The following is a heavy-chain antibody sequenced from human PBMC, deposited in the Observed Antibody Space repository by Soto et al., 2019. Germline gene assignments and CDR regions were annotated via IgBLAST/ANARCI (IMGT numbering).Heavy chain of an antibody. V-gene: IGHV1-2*02. CDR3: GRGRSGQIVVFY. CDR2: IGPESGAT. J-gene: IGHJ4*02. Sequence: ASVKVSCKASGYTFTGHYIHWVRQAPEQGPEWMGEIGPESGATRYAKKFQGRVTMTRDTSITTVYMELNNLSPDDTAVYYCGRGRSGQIVVFYWGQGTPVTVSS. D-gene: IGHD1-26*01. CDR1: GYTFTGHY.